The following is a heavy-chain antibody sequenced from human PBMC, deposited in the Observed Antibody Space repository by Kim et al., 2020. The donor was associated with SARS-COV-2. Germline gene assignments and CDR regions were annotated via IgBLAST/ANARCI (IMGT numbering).Heavy chain of an antibody. CDR3: TTDSSGDNDAFDI. CDR2: IKSKTDGGTT. Sequence: GSLRLSCAASGFTFSNAWMSWVRQAPGKGLEWVGRIKSKTDGGTTDYAAPVKGRFTISRDDSKNTLYLQMNSLKTEDTAVYYCTTDSSGDNDAFDIWGQGTMVTVSS. CDR1: GFTFSNAW. V-gene: IGHV3-15*01. J-gene: IGHJ3*02. D-gene: IGHD3-22*01.